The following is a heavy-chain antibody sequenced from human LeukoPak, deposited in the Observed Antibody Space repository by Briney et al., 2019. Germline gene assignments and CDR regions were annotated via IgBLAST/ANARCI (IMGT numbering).Heavy chain of an antibody. D-gene: IGHD3-3*01. Sequence: SETLSLTCAVYGGSFSGYYWSWIRQPPGKGLEWIGEINHSGSTNYNPSLKSRVTISVDTSKNQFSLKLSSVTAADTAVYYCARFPLNYDFWSGYYLGWFGPWGQGTLVTVSS. CDR2: INHSGST. J-gene: IGHJ5*02. CDR3: ARFPLNYDFWSGYYLGWFGP. CDR1: GGSFSGYY. V-gene: IGHV4-34*01.